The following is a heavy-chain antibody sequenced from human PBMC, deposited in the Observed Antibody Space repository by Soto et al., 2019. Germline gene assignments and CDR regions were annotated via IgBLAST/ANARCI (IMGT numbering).Heavy chain of an antibody. CDR2: IYHSEST. Sequence: QVQLQESGPGLVKPSGTLSLTCAVSGGSISSSNWWSWVRQPPGKGLEWIGEIYHSESTNYNPSLKSRVTISVDKSKNQFSLKLSSVTAADTAVYYCARDEGVVPAAIHDYYYYYGMDVWGQGTTVTVSS. V-gene: IGHV4-4*02. J-gene: IGHJ6*02. D-gene: IGHD2-2*02. CDR1: GGSISSSNW. CDR3: ARDEGVVPAAIHDYYYYYGMDV.